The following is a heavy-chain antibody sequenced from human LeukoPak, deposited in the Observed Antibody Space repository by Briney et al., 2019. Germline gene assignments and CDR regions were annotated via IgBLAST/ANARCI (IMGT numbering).Heavy chain of an antibody. CDR3: AGRRRDGYFDY. CDR1: GFTFGTYA. J-gene: IGHJ4*02. CDR2: ISGGSGST. V-gene: IGHV3-23*01. D-gene: IGHD5-24*01. Sequence: GGSLRLSCAPSGFTFGTYAMNWVRQAPGKGLEWVSTISGGSGSTYYADSVKGRFTISRDNSNNTLYFQMNSLRAEDTAVYYCAGRRRDGYFDYWGQGTLVTVSS.